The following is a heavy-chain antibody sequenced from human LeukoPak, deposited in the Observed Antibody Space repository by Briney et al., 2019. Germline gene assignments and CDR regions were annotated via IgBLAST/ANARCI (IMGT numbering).Heavy chain of an antibody. CDR3: ARAGGYSGYGSFDY. CDR1: GGSISNYF. Sequence: SETLSLTCTVSGGSISNYFWNWVRQPPGKGLEWIGYFFQSGSAKYNPSLKSRVTLSADTSKNQVSLKLNSVTAADTAVYFCARAGGYSGYGSFDYWGQGILVPVSS. V-gene: IGHV4-59*08. CDR2: FFQSGSA. D-gene: IGHD5-12*01. J-gene: IGHJ4*02.